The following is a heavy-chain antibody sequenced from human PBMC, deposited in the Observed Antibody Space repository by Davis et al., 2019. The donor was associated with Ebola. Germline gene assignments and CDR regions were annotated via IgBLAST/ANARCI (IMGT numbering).Heavy chain of an antibody. D-gene: IGHD3-3*01. CDR2: IKPDSGST. J-gene: IGHJ4*02. CDR1: GYTFTDYY. CDR3: ARGSTYYDFWSGYYGILGDY. Sequence: ASVKVSCKASGYTFTDYYIHWVRQAPGQGLEWMGWIKPDSGSTHYTQKFQGRVTITADKSTSTAYMELSSLRSEDTAVYYCARGSTYYDFWSGYYGILGDYWGQGTLVTVSS. V-gene: IGHV1-2*02.